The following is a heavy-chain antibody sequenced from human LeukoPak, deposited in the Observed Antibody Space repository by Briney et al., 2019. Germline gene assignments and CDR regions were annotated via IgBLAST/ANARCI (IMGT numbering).Heavy chain of an antibody. V-gene: IGHV4-34*01. D-gene: IGHD2-21*01. J-gene: IGHJ4*02. CDR3: AIEGGGGEQYYFDY. CDR1: GGSFSGYY. CDR2: INHSGST. Sequence: SETLSLTCAVYGGSFSGYYWSWIRQPPGKGLEWIGEINHSGSTNYNPSLKSRVTISVDKSKNQFSLKLSSVTAADTAAYYCAIEGGGGEQYYFDYWGQGALVTVSS.